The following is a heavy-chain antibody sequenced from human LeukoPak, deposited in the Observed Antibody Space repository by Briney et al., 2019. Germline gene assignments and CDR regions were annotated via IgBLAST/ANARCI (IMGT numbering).Heavy chain of an antibody. CDR1: GGSISSYY. CDR3: ARSPRRPHFYSSGSYYYYFDY. J-gene: IGHJ4*02. Sequence: SETLSLTCTVSGGSISSYYWSWIRQPPGKGLECIGRISSSGSTNYNPSLKSRVTMSVDTSKNQFFLKLSSVTAADTAVYYCARSPRRPHFYSSGSYYYYFDYWGQGTLVTVSS. V-gene: IGHV4-4*07. D-gene: IGHD3-10*01. CDR2: ISSSGST.